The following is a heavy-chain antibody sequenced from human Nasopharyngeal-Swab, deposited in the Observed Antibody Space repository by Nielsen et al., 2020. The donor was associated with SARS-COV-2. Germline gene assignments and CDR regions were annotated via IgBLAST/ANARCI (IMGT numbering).Heavy chain of an antibody. CDR2: INSDGSST. CDR3: TRDGGFREGDY. J-gene: IGHJ4*02. D-gene: IGHD3-10*01. CDR1: GFTFSSSW. V-gene: IGHV3-74*01. Sequence: GESLKISCAASGFTFSSSWMHWVRQAPGKGLVWLSRINSDGSSTDYAASVKGRFTVSRDNAKNTLYLQMNSLRADDTAVYYCTRDGGFREGDYWGQGTLVTVSS.